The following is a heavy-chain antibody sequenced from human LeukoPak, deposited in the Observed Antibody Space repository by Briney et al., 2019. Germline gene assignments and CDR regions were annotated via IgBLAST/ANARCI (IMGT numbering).Heavy chain of an antibody. J-gene: IGHJ4*02. Sequence: SGGSLRLSCAASGFTFSDYYMNWVRQAPGKGLEWVASISRNSTYIHYADSVKGRFTISRDNARNSLFLQMNSLRAEDTAIYYCASDEGNYFDYWGQGTLVTVSS. CDR2: ISRNSTYI. V-gene: IGHV3-69-1*02. CDR3: ASDEGNYFDY. CDR1: GFTFSDYY.